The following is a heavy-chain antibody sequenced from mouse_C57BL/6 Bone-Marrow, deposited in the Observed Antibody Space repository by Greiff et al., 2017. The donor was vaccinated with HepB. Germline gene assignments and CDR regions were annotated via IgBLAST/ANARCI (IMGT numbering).Heavy chain of an antibody. CDR2: ISYDGSN. CDR1: GYSITSGYY. CDR3: ARASPYYGNLFDY. D-gene: IGHD2-1*01. Sequence: EVKLMESGPGLVKPSQSLSLTCSVTGYSITSGYYWNWIRQFPGNKLEWMGYISYDGSNNYNPSLKNRISITRDTSKNQFFLKLNSVTTEDTATYYCARASPYYGNLFDYWGQGTTLTVSS. V-gene: IGHV3-6*01. J-gene: IGHJ2*01.